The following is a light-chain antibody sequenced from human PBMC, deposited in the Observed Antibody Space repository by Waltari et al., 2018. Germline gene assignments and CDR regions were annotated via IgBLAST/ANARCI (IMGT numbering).Light chain of an antibody. CDR2: GAS. CDR3: QHYVSLPVT. J-gene: IGKJ1*01. Sequence: EIVLTQSPGTLSLSPGERATLSCRASQSVSRALAWYQQNPGQAPRLLIYGASNRATGIPDRFSGSGSGTDFSLTISRREPEDFAVYYCQHYVSLPVTFGQGTKVEIK. V-gene: IGKV3-20*01. CDR1: QSVSRA.